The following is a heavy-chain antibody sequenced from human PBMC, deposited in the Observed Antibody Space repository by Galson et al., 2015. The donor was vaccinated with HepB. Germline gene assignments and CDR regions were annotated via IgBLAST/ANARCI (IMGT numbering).Heavy chain of an antibody. Sequence: SLRLSCATSGFTFSSYGLHWVRQAPGKGLEWVAVISYDGSIKYYADSVKGRFTISRDNSKNTLFLQMNSLRAEDTAVYYCVKFAVVTPASSGYYYLDYWGQGTLVTVSS. V-gene: IGHV3-30*18. CDR3: VKFAVVTPASSGYYYLDY. J-gene: IGHJ4*02. D-gene: IGHD2-21*02. CDR1: GFTFSSYG. CDR2: ISYDGSIK.